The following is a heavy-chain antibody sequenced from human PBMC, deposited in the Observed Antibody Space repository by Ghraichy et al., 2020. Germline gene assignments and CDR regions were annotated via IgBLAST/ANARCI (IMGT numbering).Heavy chain of an antibody. V-gene: IGHV4-31*03. Sequence: SLNISYTVSGGSISSGGYYWSWIRQHPGKGLEWIGYIYYSGSTYYNPSLKSRVTISVDTSKNQFSLKLSSVTAADTAVYYCARVSSSSGIRDYWGQGTLVTVSS. CDR2: IYYSGST. CDR1: GGSISSGGYY. J-gene: IGHJ4*02. CDR3: ARVSSSSGIRDY. D-gene: IGHD6-6*01.